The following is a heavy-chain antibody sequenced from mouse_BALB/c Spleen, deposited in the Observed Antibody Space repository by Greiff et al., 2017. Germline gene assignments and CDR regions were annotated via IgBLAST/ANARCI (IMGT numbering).Heavy chain of an antibody. D-gene: IGHD6-1*01. CDR3: ARDPNRYYAMDY. V-gene: IGHV5-4*02. J-gene: IGHJ4*01. CDR2: ISDGGSYT. CDR1: GFTFSDYY. Sequence: EVQLVESGGGLVKPGGSLKLSCAASGFTFSDYYMYWVRQTPEKRLEWVATISDGGSYTYYPDSVKGRFTISRDNAKNNLYLQMSSLKSEDTAMYYCARDPNRYYAMDYWGQGTSVTVSS.